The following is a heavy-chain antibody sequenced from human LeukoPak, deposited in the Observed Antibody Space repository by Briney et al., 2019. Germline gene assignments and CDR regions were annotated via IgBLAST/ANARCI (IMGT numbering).Heavy chain of an antibody. V-gene: IGHV1-18*01. J-gene: IGHJ4*02. CDR3: ARVETMYDFWSGYYPSKLYYFDY. Sequence: ASVKVSCTASGYTFTSYGISWVRQAPGQGIGWMGWISAYNGNTNYAQKLQGRVTMTTDTSTSTAYMELRSLRSDDTAVYYCARVETMYDFWSGYYPSKLYYFDYWGQGTLVTVSS. CDR2: ISAYNGNT. CDR1: GYTFTSYG. D-gene: IGHD3-3*01.